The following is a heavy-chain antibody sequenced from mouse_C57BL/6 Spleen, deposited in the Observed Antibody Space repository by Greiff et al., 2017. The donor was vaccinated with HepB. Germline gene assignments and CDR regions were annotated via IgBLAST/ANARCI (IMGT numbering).Heavy chain of an antibody. CDR2: ILPGSGST. CDR1: GYTFTGYW. J-gene: IGHJ3*01. V-gene: IGHV1-9*01. CDR3: ARSGIYYDYGAWFAY. Sequence: VQGVESGAELMKPGASVKLSCKATGYTFTGYWIEWVKQRPGHGLEWIGEILPGSGSTNYNEKFKGKATFTADTSSNTAYMQLSSLTTEDSAIYYCARSGIYYDYGAWFAYWGQGTLVTVSA. D-gene: IGHD2-4*01.